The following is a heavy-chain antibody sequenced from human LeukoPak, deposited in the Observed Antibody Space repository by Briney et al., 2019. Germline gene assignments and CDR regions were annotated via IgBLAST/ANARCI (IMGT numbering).Heavy chain of an antibody. D-gene: IGHD3-10*01. V-gene: IGHV4-39*07. J-gene: IGHJ4*02. CDR1: GGSISSSSYC. Sequence: PSETLSLTCTVSGGSISSSSYCWGWIRQPPGKGLEWIGSIYHSGSTYYYPSLESRVTISVDTSKNQFSLKLSSVTAADTAVYYCARRDNYYGSGNFDSWGQGTLVTVSS. CDR2: IYHSGST. CDR3: ARRDNYYGSGNFDS.